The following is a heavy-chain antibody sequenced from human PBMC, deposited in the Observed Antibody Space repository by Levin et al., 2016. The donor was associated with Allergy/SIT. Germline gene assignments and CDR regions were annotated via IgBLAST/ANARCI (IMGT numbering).Heavy chain of an antibody. CDR1: GGSISSSNYY. V-gene: IGHV4-39*01. D-gene: IGHD2-15*01. CDR3: ARQAAFDY. J-gene: IGHJ4*02. CDR2: FYYSGST. Sequence: SETLSLTCTVSGGSISSSNYYWGWIRQPPGKGLEWIGSFYYSGSTYYNPSLKSRVTISVDTSKNQFSLKLSSVTAADTAVYYCARQAAFDYWGQGTLVTVSS.